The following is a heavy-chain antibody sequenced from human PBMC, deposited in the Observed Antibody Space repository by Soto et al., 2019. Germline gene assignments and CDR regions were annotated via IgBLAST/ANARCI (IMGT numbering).Heavy chain of an antibody. CDR1: GGSISSGASY. CDR3: ARDIAGCPNWFDS. J-gene: IGHJ5*01. Sequence: SETLSLTCTVSGGSISSGASYWSWIRQHPGKGLEWIGYIYYSGSTYYNPSLKSRVTISLDTSRNQFSLRLSSVTAADTAVYYGARDIAGCPNWFDSWGQGTLVTVSS. D-gene: IGHD6-6*01. CDR2: IYYSGST. V-gene: IGHV4-31*03.